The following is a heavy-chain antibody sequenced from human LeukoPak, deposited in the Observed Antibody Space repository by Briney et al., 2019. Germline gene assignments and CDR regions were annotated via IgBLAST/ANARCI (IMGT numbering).Heavy chain of an antibody. V-gene: IGHV3-7*01. D-gene: IGHD1-7*01. J-gene: IGHJ5*02. CDR2: IKQDGSEK. CDR3: ASSITGTTSWFDP. CDR1: GFTFSSYW. Sequence: GGSLRLSCAASGFTFSSYWKSWVRQAPGKGLEWVANIKQDGSEKYYVDSVKGRFTISRDNAKNSLYLQMNSLRAEDTAVYYCASSITGTTSWFDPWGQGTLVTVSS.